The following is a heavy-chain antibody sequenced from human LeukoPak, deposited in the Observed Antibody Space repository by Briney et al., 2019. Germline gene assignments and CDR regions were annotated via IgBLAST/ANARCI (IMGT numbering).Heavy chain of an antibody. CDR3: ARPVGRDSSSSFDP. V-gene: IGHV4-39*01. J-gene: IGHJ5*02. Sequence: SETLSLTCTVSGGSISSSSYYWGWIRQPPGKGLEWIGSIYYSGSTYYNPSLKSRVTISVDTSKDQFSLKLSSVTAADTAVYYCARPVGRDSSSSFDPWGQGTLVTVSS. CDR2: IYYSGST. D-gene: IGHD6-6*01. CDR1: GGSISSSSYY.